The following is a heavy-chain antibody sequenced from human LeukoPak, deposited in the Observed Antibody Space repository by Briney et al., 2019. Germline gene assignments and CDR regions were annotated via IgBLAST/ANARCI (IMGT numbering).Heavy chain of an antibody. Sequence: KPSETLSLTCTVSGGSISSYYWSWIRQPPGKGLGWIGCISYSGSTNYNPSLKSRVTISLDTSKNQFSLRLSSVTAANTAVYYCAREKDDYYYFDYWGQGTLVTVSP. D-gene: IGHD4-11*01. V-gene: IGHV4-59*01. J-gene: IGHJ4*02. CDR3: AREKDDYYYFDY. CDR1: GGSISSYY. CDR2: ISYSGST.